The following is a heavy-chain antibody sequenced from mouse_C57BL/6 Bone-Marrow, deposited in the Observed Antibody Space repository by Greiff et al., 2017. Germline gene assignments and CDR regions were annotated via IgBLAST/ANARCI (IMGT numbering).Heavy chain of an antibody. CDR2: IDPENGDT. CDR1: GFNIKDDY. Sequence: EVMLVESGAELVRPGASVKLSCTASGFNIKDDYMHWVKQRPEQGLEWIGWIDPENGDTEYASKFQGKATITADTSSNTAYLQLSSLTSEDTAVYYCTTGLWFAYWGQGTLVTVSA. CDR3: TTGLWFAY. D-gene: IGHD2-13*01. V-gene: IGHV14-4*01. J-gene: IGHJ3*01.